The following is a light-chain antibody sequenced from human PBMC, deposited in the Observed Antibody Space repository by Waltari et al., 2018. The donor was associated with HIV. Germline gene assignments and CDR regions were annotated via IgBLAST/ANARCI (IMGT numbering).Light chain of an antibody. CDR3: SSYTRSTRTTAWL. J-gene: IGLJ2*01. CDR2: DVS. Sequence: QSALTQPASVSGAPGQSITISCTGTASDIGDYNYVSWYQQHPGKAPKLVIYDVSNRPSEISTGFSGSKSGTTASLTISGLQAEDEAVYDCSSYTRSTRTTAWLFGGGTRLTVL. V-gene: IGLV2-14*03. CDR1: ASDIGDYNY.